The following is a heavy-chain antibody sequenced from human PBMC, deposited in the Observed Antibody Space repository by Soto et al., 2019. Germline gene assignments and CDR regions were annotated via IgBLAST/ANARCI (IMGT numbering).Heavy chain of an antibody. CDR1: GFSLSTSGVG. J-gene: IGHJ5*02. CDR2: IYWDDDK. D-gene: IGHD3-10*01. V-gene: IGHV2-5*02. Sequence: QITLKESGPTLVKPTQTLTLTWTFSGFSLSTSGVGVGWIRQPPGKALEWLALIYWDDDKRYSPSLKSRLTITKDTSKNQVVLTMTNMDPVDTATYYCAHASGSYYSNWFDPWGQGTLVTVSS. CDR3: AHASGSYYSNWFDP.